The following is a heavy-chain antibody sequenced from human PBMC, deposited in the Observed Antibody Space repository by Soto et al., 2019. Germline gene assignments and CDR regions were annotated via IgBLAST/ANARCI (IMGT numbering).Heavy chain of an antibody. V-gene: IGHV1-2*02. CDR2: INPNSGGT. D-gene: IGHD3-22*01. CDR3: ARVYYDSSGYYYISY. CDR1: GYTFTGYY. Sequence: ASVKVSCKASGYTFTGYYMHWVRQAPGQGLEWMGWINPNSGGTNYAQKFQGRVTMTRDTSISTAYMELSRLRSDDTAVYYCARVYYDSSGYYYISYWGQGTLVTVSS. J-gene: IGHJ4*02.